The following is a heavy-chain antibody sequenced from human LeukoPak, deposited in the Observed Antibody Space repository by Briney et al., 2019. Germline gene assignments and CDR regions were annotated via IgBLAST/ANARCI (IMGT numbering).Heavy chain of an antibody. CDR3: ATYSSSGYYFDY. V-gene: IGHV4-59*01. CDR1: GGSISSYY. Sequence: SETVSLTCTVSGGSISSYYWSWIRQPPGKGLEWIGYIYYSGSTNYNPSLKSRVTISVDTSKNQFSLKLSSVTAADTAVYYCATYSSSGYYFDYWGQGTLVTVSS. J-gene: IGHJ4*02. D-gene: IGHD6-6*01. CDR2: IYYSGST.